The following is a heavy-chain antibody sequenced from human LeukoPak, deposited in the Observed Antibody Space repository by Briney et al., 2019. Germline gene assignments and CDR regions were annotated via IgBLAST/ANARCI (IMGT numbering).Heavy chain of an antibody. J-gene: IGHJ4*02. CDR3: ARDYYGSGSYYPTYLDY. D-gene: IGHD3-10*01. V-gene: IGHV4-34*01. CDR1: GGSFSGYY. CDR2: INHSGST. Sequence: SETLSLTCAVYGGSFSGYYWSWIRQPPGKGLEWIGEINHSGSTNYNPSLKSRVTISVDTSKNQFSLKLSSVTAADTAVYYCARDYYGSGSYYPTYLDYWGQGTLVTVSS.